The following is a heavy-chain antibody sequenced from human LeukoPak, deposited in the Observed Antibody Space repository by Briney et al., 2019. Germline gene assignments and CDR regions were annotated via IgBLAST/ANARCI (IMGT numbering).Heavy chain of an antibody. J-gene: IGHJ4*02. D-gene: IGHD3-22*01. CDR3: ARGPYDSSGYYSGAGARADY. CDR1: GFTFSSYS. V-gene: IGHV3-48*01. CDR2: ISTSSGTT. Sequence: GGSLRLSCAASGFTFSSYSMNWVRQAPGKGLEWVSYISTSSGTTNYAGSVRGRFTISRDNAKNSLYLQLNSLRAEDTAVYHCARGPYDSSGYYSGAGARADYWGQGTLVTVSS.